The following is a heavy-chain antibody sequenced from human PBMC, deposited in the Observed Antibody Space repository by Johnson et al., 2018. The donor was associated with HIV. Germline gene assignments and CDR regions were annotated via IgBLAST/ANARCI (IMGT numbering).Heavy chain of an antibody. CDR2: ISYDGSNK. J-gene: IGHJ3*02. CDR1: GFTFSSYA. Sequence: VQLVESGGGVVQPGRSLRLSCAASGFTFSSYAMHWVRQAPGKGLEWVAVISYDGSNKYYADSVKGRFTISRDNSKNTLYLQMNSLTADDTAVYYCARDQAYSSSWEGVFDIWGQGTMVTVSS. V-gene: IGHV3-30-3*01. D-gene: IGHD6-13*01. CDR3: ARDQAYSSSWEGVFDI.